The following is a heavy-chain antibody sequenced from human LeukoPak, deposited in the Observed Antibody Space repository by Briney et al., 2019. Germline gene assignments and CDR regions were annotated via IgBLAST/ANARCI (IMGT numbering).Heavy chain of an antibody. J-gene: IGHJ4*02. D-gene: IGHD3-3*01. CDR1: GYTFTNYG. CDR3: ARDSAKKSYDFWSGYNDYFDY. V-gene: IGHV1-18*01. CDR2: ISTYNGNT. Sequence: GASVKVSCKASGYTFTNYGIIWVRQAPGQGLEWMGWISTYNGNTNYVQKLQGRVTVTTDTSTRTVYMELRSLRSDDTAVYYCARDSAKKSYDFWSGYNDYFDYWGQGTLVTVSS.